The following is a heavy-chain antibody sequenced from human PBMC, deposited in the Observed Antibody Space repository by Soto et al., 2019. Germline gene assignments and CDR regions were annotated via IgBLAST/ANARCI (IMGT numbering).Heavy chain of an antibody. Sequence: QVQLQESGPGLVKPSQTLSLTCSVSGVSINSGGYYWSWIRHHPGKGLEWIGYIYYTGHTFYNPSLKSRVAMSLDTSKNQFSLKLSSAPAADTAVYYCARGSQLERDAVDIWGQGTRVTVSS. V-gene: IGHV4-31*03. CDR1: GVSINSGGYY. D-gene: IGHD1-1*01. CDR3: ARGSQLERDAVDI. CDR2: IYYTGHT. J-gene: IGHJ3*02.